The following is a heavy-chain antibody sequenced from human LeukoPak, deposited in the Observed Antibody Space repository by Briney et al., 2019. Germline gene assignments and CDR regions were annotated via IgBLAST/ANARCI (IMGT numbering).Heavy chain of an antibody. Sequence: GGSLRLSYAASGFTFSSYGMHWVRQAPGKGLEWVAFIRYDGSNKYYADSVKGRFTISRDNSKNTLYLQMNSLRAEDTAVYYCAKDFSELFDYWGQGTLVTVSS. V-gene: IGHV3-30*02. D-gene: IGHD1-26*01. CDR1: GFTFSSYG. CDR3: AKDFSELFDY. J-gene: IGHJ4*02. CDR2: IRYDGSNK.